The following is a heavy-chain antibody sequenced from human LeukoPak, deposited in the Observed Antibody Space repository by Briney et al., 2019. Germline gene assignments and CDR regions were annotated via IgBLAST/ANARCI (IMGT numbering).Heavy chain of an antibody. D-gene: IGHD4-17*01. V-gene: IGHV3-23*01. CDR1: GSTFSSHT. CDR2: ISGSGDST. Sequence: GGSLRLSCAASGSTFSSHTMNWVRQAPGKGLEWVSAISGSGDSTYYADSVKGRFTISRDNSKNTLYLQMNSLRAEDTAVYYCAKTLHYGHYGKFDYWGQGTLVTVSS. CDR3: AKTLHYGHYGKFDY. J-gene: IGHJ4*02.